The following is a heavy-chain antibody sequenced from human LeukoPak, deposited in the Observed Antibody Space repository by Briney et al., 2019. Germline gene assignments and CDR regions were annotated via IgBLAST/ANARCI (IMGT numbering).Heavy chain of an antibody. V-gene: IGHV4-39*01. CDR2: IYSSGST. CDR1: GGSISSNNW. Sequence: PSETLSLTCAVSGGSISSNNWWGWVRQPPGKGLEWIGSIYSSGSTYYNPSLKSRVTISVDTSKNQFSLKLTSVTAADTAVYYCARHYGPWGQGTLVTVSS. J-gene: IGHJ5*02. D-gene: IGHD4-17*01. CDR3: ARHYGP.